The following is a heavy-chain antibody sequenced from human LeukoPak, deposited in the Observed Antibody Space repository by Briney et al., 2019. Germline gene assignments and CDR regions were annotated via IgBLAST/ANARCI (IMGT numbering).Heavy chain of an antibody. CDR3: AREARYYDILTGYYLFYFDY. CDR2: IIPIFGTA. J-gene: IGHJ4*02. CDR1: GGTFSSHA. Sequence: SVKVSCKASGGTFSSHAISWVRQAPGQGLEWMGGIIPIFGTANYAQKFQGRVTITADESTSTAYMELSSLRSEDTAVYYCAREARYYDILTGYYLFYFDYWGQGTLVTVSS. D-gene: IGHD3-9*01. V-gene: IGHV1-69*13.